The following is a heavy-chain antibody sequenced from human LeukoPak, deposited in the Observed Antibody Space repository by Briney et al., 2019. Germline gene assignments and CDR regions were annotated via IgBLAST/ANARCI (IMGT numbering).Heavy chain of an antibody. CDR3: AREYRDGGYEHNDY. V-gene: IGHV3-21*01. D-gene: IGHD5-12*01. CDR2: ISSSSSYI. J-gene: IGHJ4*02. Sequence: GGSLRLSCAASGLTFSSYSMNWVRQAPGKGLEWVSSISSSSSYIYYADSVKGRFTISRDNAKNSLYLQMNSLRAEDTAVYYCAREYRDGGYEHNDYWGQGTLVTVSS. CDR1: GLTFSSYS.